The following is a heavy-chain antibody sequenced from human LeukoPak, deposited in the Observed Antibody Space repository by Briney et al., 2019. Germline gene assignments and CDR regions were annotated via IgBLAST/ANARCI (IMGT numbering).Heavy chain of an antibody. Sequence: GGSLRLSCAASGFTFSTYAMHWVRQAPGKGLEWVAVTSYDGSNKYYAGSVKGRFTISRDNSKNTLHLQMNSLRAEDTAAYYCARALVHDFGDYGYGMDVWGQGTTVTVSS. CDR1: GFTFSTYA. D-gene: IGHD4-17*01. V-gene: IGHV3-30-3*01. CDR2: TSYDGSNK. J-gene: IGHJ6*02. CDR3: ARALVHDFGDYGYGMDV.